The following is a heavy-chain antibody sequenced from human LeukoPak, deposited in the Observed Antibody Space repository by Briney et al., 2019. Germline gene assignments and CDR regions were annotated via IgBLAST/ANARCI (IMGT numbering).Heavy chain of an antibody. CDR1: GFTFATYW. Sequence: PGGSLRLSCAASGFTFATYWMTWVRQAPGKGLQWVANIKQDGSNKYYADSVKGRFTISRDSSKNTLYLQMNSLRAEDTAVYYCAKDLGYSSGWYGAACDYWGQGTLVTVSS. CDR2: IKQDGSNK. V-gene: IGHV3-7*01. D-gene: IGHD6-19*01. CDR3: AKDLGYSSGWYGAACDY. J-gene: IGHJ4*02.